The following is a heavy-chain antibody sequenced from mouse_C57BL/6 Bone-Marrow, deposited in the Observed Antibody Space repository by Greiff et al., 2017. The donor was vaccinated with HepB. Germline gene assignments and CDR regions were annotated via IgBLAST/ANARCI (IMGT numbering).Heavy chain of an antibody. V-gene: IGHV1-31*01. CDR2: IYPYNGVS. CDR1: GYSFTGYY. D-gene: IGHD2-10*01. CDR3: ARGPLLSWFAY. J-gene: IGHJ3*01. Sequence: DVKLVESGPELVKPGASVKISCKASGYSFTGYYMHWVKQSHGNILDWIGYIYPYNGVSSYNQKFKGKATLTVDKSSSTAYMELRSLTSEDSAVYYCARGPLLSWFAYWGQGTLVTVSA.